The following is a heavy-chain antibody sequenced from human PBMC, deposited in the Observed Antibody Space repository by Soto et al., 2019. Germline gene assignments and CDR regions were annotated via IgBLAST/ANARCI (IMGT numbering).Heavy chain of an antibody. Sequence: SLRLSCAASGFTFSSYGMHWVRQAPGKGLEWVAVISYDGSNKYYADSVKGRFTISRDNSKNTLYLQMNSLRAEDTAVYYCARDQITMTPWGQGTLVTVSS. CDR2: ISYDGSNK. D-gene: IGHD3-22*01. V-gene: IGHV3-30*03. J-gene: IGHJ5*02. CDR3: ARDQITMTP. CDR1: GFTFSSYG.